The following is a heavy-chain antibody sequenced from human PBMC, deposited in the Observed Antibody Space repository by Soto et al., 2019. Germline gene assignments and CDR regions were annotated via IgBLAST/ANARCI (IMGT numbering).Heavy chain of an antibody. CDR2: IIPVFGTA. CDR1: GGVFRNYA. J-gene: IGHJ5*01. D-gene: IGHD1-26*01. Sequence: QVQLVQSGAEVKKPGSSVKVSCKASGGVFRNYAIYWVRQAPGQGLEWMGGIIPVFGTADYPQKFQGRVTITADESTTTAYMELTSLKTEDTAVYFCARDRWGSYSFDSWGQGTLVTVAS. CDR3: ARDRWGSYSFDS. V-gene: IGHV1-69*01.